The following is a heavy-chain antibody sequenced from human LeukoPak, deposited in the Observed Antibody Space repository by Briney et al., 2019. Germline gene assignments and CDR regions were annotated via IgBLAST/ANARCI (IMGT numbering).Heavy chain of an antibody. CDR2: ISGSGGTT. V-gene: IGHV3-23*01. CDR3: AKDPYRASSGLVDY. D-gene: IGHD5-12*01. J-gene: IGHJ4*02. CDR1: GFTFSNYA. Sequence: GGSLILSCATSGFTFSNYAVSWVRQAPGKGLEWVSSISGSGGTTYYADSVKGRFTISRDNSKNTLYLQMNSLRAEDTAVYYCAKDPYRASSGLVDYWGQGTLVIVSS.